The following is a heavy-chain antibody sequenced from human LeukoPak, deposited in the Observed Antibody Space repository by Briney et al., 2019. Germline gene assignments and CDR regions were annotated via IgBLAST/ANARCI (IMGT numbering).Heavy chain of an antibody. J-gene: IGHJ4*02. D-gene: IGHD2-15*01. Sequence: ASVKVSCKASGYTFTGYYMHWVRQAPGHGLEWMGWINPNSGGTNYAQKFQGRVTMTRDTSISTAYMKLSRLRSDDTAVYYCARDRVVVAATLGNDYWGQGTLVTVSS. CDR1: GYTFTGYY. CDR3: ARDRVVVAATLGNDY. CDR2: INPNSGGT. V-gene: IGHV1-2*02.